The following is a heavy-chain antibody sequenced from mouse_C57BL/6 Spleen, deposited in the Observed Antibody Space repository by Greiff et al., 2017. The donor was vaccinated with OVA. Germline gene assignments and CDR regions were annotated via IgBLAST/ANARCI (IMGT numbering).Heavy chain of an antibody. CDR1: GYTFTDYY. CDR3: AGAYYDYSVAY. D-gene: IGHD2-4*01. Sequence: VQLQQSGPELVKPGASVKISCKASGYTFTDYYMNWVKQSHGKSLEWIGDINPNNGGTSYNQKFKGKATLTVDKSSSTAYMELRSLTSEDSAVYYCAGAYYDYSVAYWGQGTLVTVSA. J-gene: IGHJ3*01. CDR2: INPNNGGT. V-gene: IGHV1-26*01.